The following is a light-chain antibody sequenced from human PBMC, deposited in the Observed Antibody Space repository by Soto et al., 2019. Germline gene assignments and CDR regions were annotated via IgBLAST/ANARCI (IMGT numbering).Light chain of an antibody. Sequence: EIVLTQSPGTLSLSPGERATLSCRASQSVSSSYLAWYQQKPGQAPRLLIYGASSMATGIPDRFSGSGSGTEFTLTISRLEPEDFAVYYCQPYGSLPFTFGPGTKVDIK. CDR3: QPYGSLPFT. J-gene: IGKJ3*01. CDR2: GAS. CDR1: QSVSSSY. V-gene: IGKV3-20*01.